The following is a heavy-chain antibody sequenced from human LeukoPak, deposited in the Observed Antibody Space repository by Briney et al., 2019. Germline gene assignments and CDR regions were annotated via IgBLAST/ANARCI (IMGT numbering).Heavy chain of an antibody. CDR2: IIPIFGTA. D-gene: IGHD5-18*01. J-gene: IGHJ4*02. V-gene: IGHV1-69*13. Sequence: ASVKDSCKASGGTFSSYAVSWVRRAPGQGLEWMGGIIPIFGTANYAQKFQGRVTITADESTSTAYMELSSLRSEDTAVYYCARGIQLWLLGYWGQGTLVTVSS. CDR1: GGTFSSYA. CDR3: ARGIQLWLLGY.